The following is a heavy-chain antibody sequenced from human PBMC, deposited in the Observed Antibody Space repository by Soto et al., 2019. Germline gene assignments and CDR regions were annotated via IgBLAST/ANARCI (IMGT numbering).Heavy chain of an antibody. J-gene: IGHJ5*02. Sequence: EVQLVESGGGLVKPGGSLRLSCAASGFTFSSYSMNWVRQAPGKGLEWVSSIRSSSSYIYYADSVKGRFTISRDNAKNSLYRQMNSLRAEDTAVYYCARTAAGTRSWFDPWGQGTLVTVSS. CDR3: ARTAAGTRSWFDP. D-gene: IGHD6-13*01. V-gene: IGHV3-21*01. CDR2: IRSSSSYI. CDR1: GFTFSSYS.